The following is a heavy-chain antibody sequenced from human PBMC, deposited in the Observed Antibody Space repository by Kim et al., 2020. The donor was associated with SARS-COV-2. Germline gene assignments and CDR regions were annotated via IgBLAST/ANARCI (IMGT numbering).Heavy chain of an antibody. CDR3: ARVAGFTIFGVVPGNYYYMDV. D-gene: IGHD3-3*01. CDR1: GFTFSSYW. J-gene: IGHJ6*03. CDR2: INSDGSST. Sequence: GGSLRLSCAASGFTFSSYWMHWVRQAPGKGLVWVSRINSDGSSTSYADSVKGRFTISRDNAKNTLYLQMNSLRAEDTAVYYCARVAGFTIFGVVPGNYYYMDVWGKGTPVPVSS. V-gene: IGHV3-74*01.